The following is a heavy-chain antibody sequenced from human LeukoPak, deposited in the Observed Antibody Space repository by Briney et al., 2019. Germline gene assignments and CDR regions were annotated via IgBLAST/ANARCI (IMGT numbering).Heavy chain of an antibody. CDR1: GGSFSGYY. V-gene: IGHV4-34*01. Sequence: EASETLSLTCAVYGGSFSGYYWSWIRQPPGKGLEWIGEINHSGSTNYNPSLKSRVTISVDTSKNQFSLKLSSVTAADTAVYYCARSPPTDYGDYDPPQDYWGQGTLVTVSS. CDR2: INHSGST. D-gene: IGHD4-17*01. CDR3: ARSPPTDYGDYDPPQDY. J-gene: IGHJ4*02.